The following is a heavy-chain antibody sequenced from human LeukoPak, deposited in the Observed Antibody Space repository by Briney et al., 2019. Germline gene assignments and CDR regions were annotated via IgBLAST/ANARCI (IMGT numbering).Heavy chain of an antibody. CDR2: FDPEDGET. J-gene: IGHJ4*02. D-gene: IGHD3-3*01. Sequence: ASVKVSCKVSGYTLTELSMHWVRQAPGKGLEWMGGFDPEDGETIYAQKFQGRVTMTEDTSTDTAYMELSSLRSEDTAVYYCATSGSLEWLSDLGYWGQGTPVTVSS. V-gene: IGHV1-24*01. CDR1: GYTLTELS. CDR3: ATSGSLEWLSDLGY.